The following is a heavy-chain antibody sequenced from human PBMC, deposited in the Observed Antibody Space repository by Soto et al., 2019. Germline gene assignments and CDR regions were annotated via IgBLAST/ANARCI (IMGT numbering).Heavy chain of an antibody. V-gene: IGHV3-30*18. CDR1: GFTFSSYG. CDR3: AKESMSSTSLYYYYYYGMDV. J-gene: IGHJ6*02. D-gene: IGHD2-2*01. Sequence: GGSLRLSCAASGFTFSSYGMHWVRQAPGKGLEWVAVISYDGSNKYYADSVKGRFTISRDNSKNTLYLQMNSLRAEDTAVYYCAKESMSSTSLYYYYYYGMDVWGQGTTVTVSS. CDR2: ISYDGSNK.